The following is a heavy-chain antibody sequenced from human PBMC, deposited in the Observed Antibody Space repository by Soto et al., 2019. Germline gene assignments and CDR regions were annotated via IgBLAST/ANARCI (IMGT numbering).Heavy chain of an antibody. CDR2: IYPGDSDT. CDR1: GYSFTSYW. Sequence: GESLKIACKGSGYSFTSYWIGWVRQMPGKGLEWMGIIYPGDSDTRYSPSFQGHVTISADKSISTAYLQWSSLKASDTAMYYWARHVWRPDARSGGSYGSLKFYYYYGMDVWGQGTTVTVSS. CDR3: ARHVWRPDARSGGSYGSLKFYYYYGMDV. V-gene: IGHV5-51*01. D-gene: IGHD5-18*01. J-gene: IGHJ6*02.